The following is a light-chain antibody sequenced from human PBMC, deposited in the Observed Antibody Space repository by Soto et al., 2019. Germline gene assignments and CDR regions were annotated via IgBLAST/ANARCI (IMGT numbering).Light chain of an antibody. CDR1: QSVGSS. CDR3: QQRSELFT. CDR2: DSS. J-gene: IGKJ4*01. V-gene: IGKV3-11*01. Sequence: EIVLTQSPATLSLSPWERATLSCRASQSVGSSLAWYQQKPGQPPSLLIYDSSNRATGIPARFSGSGSGADFTLTISSLEPEDFAVYYCQQRSELFTFGGGTKVDIK.